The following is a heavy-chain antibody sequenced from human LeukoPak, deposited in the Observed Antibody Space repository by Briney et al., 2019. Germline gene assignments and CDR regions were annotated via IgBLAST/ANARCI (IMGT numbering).Heavy chain of an antibody. V-gene: IGHV4-59*01. J-gene: IGHJ4*02. Sequence: SETLSLTCTVSGGSISSYYWSWIRQPPGKGLEWIGYIYYSGSTNYNPSLKSRVTISVDTSKNQFSLKLSSVTAADTAVYYCALSQVIVRVFDYWGQGTLVTVSS. CDR2: IYYSGST. CDR1: GGSISSYY. CDR3: ALSQVIVRVFDY. D-gene: IGHD3-16*02.